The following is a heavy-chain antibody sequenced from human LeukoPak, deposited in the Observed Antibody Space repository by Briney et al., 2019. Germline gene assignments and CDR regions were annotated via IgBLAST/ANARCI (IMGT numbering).Heavy chain of an antibody. CDR1: GFTFSSYS. V-gene: IGHV3-21*01. Sequence: PGGSLRLSCAASGFTFSSYSMNWVRQAPGKGLEWVSSISSSGSYIYYADSVKGRFTISRDNAKNSLYLQMNSLRAEDTAVYYCARDQTEAAAGTWDYWGQGTLVTVSS. CDR3: ARDQTEAAAGTWDY. D-gene: IGHD6-13*01. CDR2: ISSSGSYI. J-gene: IGHJ4*02.